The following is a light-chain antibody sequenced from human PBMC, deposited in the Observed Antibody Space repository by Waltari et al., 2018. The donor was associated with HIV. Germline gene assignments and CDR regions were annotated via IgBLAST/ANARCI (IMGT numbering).Light chain of an antibody. CDR3: CSYAGSYTYV. Sequence: QSALTQPRSVSGSPGQSVTISCTGTSSDVGGYNYVSWYQQHPGKAPKVRIYDVSKRTSGGPDRFSGSKSGNTASLTISGLQAEDEADYYCCSYAGSYTYVFGTGTKVTVL. CDR2: DVS. J-gene: IGLJ1*01. V-gene: IGLV2-11*01. CDR1: SSDVGGYNY.